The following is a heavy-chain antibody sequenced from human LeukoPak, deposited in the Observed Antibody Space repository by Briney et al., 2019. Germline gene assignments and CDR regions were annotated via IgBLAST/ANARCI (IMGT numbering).Heavy chain of an antibody. CDR3: ARGDTILTPFDY. CDR1: GGTFSSYA. J-gene: IGHJ4*02. CDR2: IIPIFGTA. V-gene: IGHV1-69*01. D-gene: IGHD3-3*01. Sequence: EASVKVSCKASGGTFSSYAISWVRQAPGRGLEWMGGIIPIFGTANYAQKFQGRVTITADESTSTAYMELSSLRSEDTAVYYCARGDTILTPFDYWGQGTLVTVSS.